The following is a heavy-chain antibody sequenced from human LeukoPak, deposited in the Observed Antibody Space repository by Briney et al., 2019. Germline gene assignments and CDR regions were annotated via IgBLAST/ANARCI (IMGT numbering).Heavy chain of an antibody. J-gene: IGHJ3*02. CDR2: ISWNSGSI. CDR1: GFTFDDYA. D-gene: IGHD1-26*01. V-gene: IGHV3-9*01. CDR3: AKVRVGAASWAFDI. Sequence: GRSLRLSCAASGFTFDDYAMHWVRQAPGKGLEWVSGISWNSGSIGYADSVKGRFTISRDNAKNSLYLQMNSLRAEDTALYYCAKVRVGAASWAFDIWGQGTMVTVSS.